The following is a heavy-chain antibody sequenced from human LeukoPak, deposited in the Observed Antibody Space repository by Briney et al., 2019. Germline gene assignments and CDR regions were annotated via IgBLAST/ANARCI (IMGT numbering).Heavy chain of an antibody. J-gene: IGHJ6*03. CDR2: IYHSGST. CDR3: AKTRERAHTYYYYMDV. V-gene: IGHV4-38-2*02. CDR1: GFSLSTSGV. Sequence: SGPTLVNPTQTLTLTCTFSGFSLSTSGVGVGWIRQPPGKGLEWIGSIYHSGSTYYNPSLKSRVTISVDTSKNQFSLKLSSVTAADTAVYYCAKTRERAHTYYYYMDVWGKGTTVTVSS.